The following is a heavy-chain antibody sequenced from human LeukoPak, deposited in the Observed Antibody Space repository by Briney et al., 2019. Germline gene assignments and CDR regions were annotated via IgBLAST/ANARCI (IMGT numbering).Heavy chain of an antibody. CDR1: GGSISSGSYY. J-gene: IGHJ3*02. Sequence: SETLSLTCTVSGGSISSGSYYWSWIRQPAGNGLEWIGRIYTSVSTNYNPSLKSRVTISVDTSKNQFSLKLSSVTAADTAVYYCARDGRKKLGYCSGGSCPTRFAFDIWGQGTMVTVSS. D-gene: IGHD2-15*01. CDR3: ARDGRKKLGYCSGGSCPTRFAFDI. V-gene: IGHV4-61*02. CDR2: IYTSVST.